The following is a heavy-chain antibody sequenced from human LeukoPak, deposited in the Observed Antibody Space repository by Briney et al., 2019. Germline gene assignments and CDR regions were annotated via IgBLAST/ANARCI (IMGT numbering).Heavy chain of an antibody. D-gene: IGHD3-3*01. CDR3: TRVPYYELQADAFDI. Sequence: SQTLSLTCTVSGVSISSGGYYWSWIRQHPGKGLEWIGYIFYSGSTYYNPSLKSRVTISVDTSKNQFSLQLNSVTPEDTAVYYCTRVPYYELQADAFDIWGQGTMVTVSS. CDR1: GVSISSGGYY. J-gene: IGHJ3*02. V-gene: IGHV4-31*03. CDR2: IFYSGST.